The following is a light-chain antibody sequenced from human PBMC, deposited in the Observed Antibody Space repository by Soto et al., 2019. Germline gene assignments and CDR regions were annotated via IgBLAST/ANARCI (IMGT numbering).Light chain of an antibody. CDR1: QSISSW. CDR3: QQYNHYWT. CDR2: DAS. J-gene: IGKJ1*01. V-gene: IGKV1-5*01. Sequence: DIQMTQSPSTLSASVGDRVTITCRASQSISSWLAWYQQKPGEAPKVLIYDASSLESGVPSRFSGSGSGTEFSLTISSLQPDDFATYYCQQYNHYWTFGQGTKVDIK.